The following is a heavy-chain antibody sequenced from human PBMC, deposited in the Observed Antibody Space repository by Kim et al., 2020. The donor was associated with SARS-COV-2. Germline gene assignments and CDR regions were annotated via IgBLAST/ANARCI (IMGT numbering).Heavy chain of an antibody. CDR2: INHSGST. J-gene: IGHJ6*02. V-gene: IGHV4-34*01. D-gene: IGHD6-13*01. Sequence: SETLSLTCAVYGGSFSGYYWSWIRQPPGKGLEWIGEINHSGSTNYNPSLKSRVTISVDTSKNQFSLKLSSVTAADTAVYYCARVRKAAAGTIYYYGMDVWGQGTTVTVSS. CDR1: GGSFSGYY. CDR3: ARVRKAAAGTIYYYGMDV.